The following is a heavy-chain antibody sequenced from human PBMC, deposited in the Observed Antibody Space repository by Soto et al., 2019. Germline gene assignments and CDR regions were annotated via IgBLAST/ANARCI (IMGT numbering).Heavy chain of an antibody. CDR2: IYYTGST. V-gene: IGHV4-61*01. D-gene: IGHD3-22*01. Sequence: SETLSLTCTVSGGSVNTAPYHWSWIRQSPRNGLEWIGNIYYTGSTNYNPSFESRVAISLDTSNNQFSLRLTSLTAADTAVFFCAGDHHSYYDTSGYYPYFDFWGQGTLVTVSS. CDR1: GGSVNTAPYH. CDR3: AGDHHSYYDTSGYYPYFDF. J-gene: IGHJ4*02.